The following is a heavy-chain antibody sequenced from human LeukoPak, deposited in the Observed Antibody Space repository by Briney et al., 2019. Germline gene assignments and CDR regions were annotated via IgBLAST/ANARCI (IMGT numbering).Heavy chain of an antibody. J-gene: IGHJ3*02. Sequence: GGSLRLPCAASGFTFSSYAMSWVRQAPGKGLEWVSGISGSGGSTYYADSVKGRFTIPRDNSKNTVYLQMNSLRAEDTAVYYCAKGTNQWLSRNAFDIWGQGTMVTASS. V-gene: IGHV3-23*01. CDR2: ISGSGGST. CDR1: GFTFSSYA. D-gene: IGHD5-12*01. CDR3: AKGTNQWLSRNAFDI.